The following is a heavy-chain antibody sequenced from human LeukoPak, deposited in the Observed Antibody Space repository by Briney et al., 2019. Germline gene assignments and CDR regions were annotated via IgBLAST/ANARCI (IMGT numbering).Heavy chain of an antibody. J-gene: IGHJ6*03. CDR2: IYYSGST. Sequence: SETLSLTCTVSGGSISSYYWSWIRQPPGKGLEWIGYIYYSGSTNYNPSLKSRVTISVDTSKNQFSLKLSSVTAADTAVYYCARGPTPPYYYYMDVWGKGTTVTVSS. CDR1: GGSISSYY. V-gene: IGHV4-59*01. CDR3: ARGPTPPYYYYMDV.